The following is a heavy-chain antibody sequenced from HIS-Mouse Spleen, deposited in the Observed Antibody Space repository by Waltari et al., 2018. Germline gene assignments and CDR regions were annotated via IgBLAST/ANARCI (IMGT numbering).Heavy chain of an antibody. D-gene: IGHD3-9*01. J-gene: IGHJ3*02. CDR3: ARDRNDILTGAFDI. CDR2: IYHSGST. Sequence: QVQLQESGPGLVKPSETLSLTCTVSGYSISSGDYWGWIRQPPGKGLEWIGSIYHSGSTYYNPSLKSRVTISVDTSKNQFSLKLSSVTAADTAVYYCARDRNDILTGAFDIWGQGTMVTVSS. V-gene: IGHV4-38-2*02. CDR1: GYSISSGDY.